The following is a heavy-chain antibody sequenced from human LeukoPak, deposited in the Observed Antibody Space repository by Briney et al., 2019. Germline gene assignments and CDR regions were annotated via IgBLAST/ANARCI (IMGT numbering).Heavy chain of an antibody. CDR3: ARDTDSRDYYYYYMDV. J-gene: IGHJ6*03. D-gene: IGHD3-22*01. V-gene: IGHV3-11*04. CDR2: IISSVSTI. CDR1: GFTFSDYY. Sequence: GGSLRLSCAASGFTFSDYYMSWIRQAPGKGLEWVSYIISSVSTIYYADSVKGRFTISRDNAKNSLYLQMNSLRAEDTAVYYCARDTDSRDYYYYYMDVWGKGTTVTVSS.